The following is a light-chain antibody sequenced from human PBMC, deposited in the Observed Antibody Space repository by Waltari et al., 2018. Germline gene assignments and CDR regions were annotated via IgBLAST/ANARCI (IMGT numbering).Light chain of an antibody. CDR2: RNS. Sequence: QSVLTQPPSASGTPGQSVTISCSGSTSNIGVNFVYWHQQFPGTAPKRLIYRNSQRPSGVPDRFSGSKSGTSASLSISGLRSEDEANYYCAAWDDSLSGPVFGGGTELTVL. CDR3: AAWDDSLSGPV. V-gene: IGLV1-47*01. J-gene: IGLJ3*02. CDR1: TSNIGVNF.